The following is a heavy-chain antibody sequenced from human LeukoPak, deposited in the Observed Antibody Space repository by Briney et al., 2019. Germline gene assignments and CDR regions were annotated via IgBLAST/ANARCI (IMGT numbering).Heavy chain of an antibody. CDR1: GFTFSSYA. CDR3: AKHRNFGELSPFDS. J-gene: IGHJ4*02. V-gene: IGHV3-23*01. Sequence: PGGSLRLSCAASGFTFSSYAMSWVRQAPGKGLEWVSTISGSGGHTYYADSVKGRFTVSRDNSKNTLYLQMNSLRTEDTAIYYCAKHRNFGELSPFDSWGQGTLVTVSS. D-gene: IGHD3-10*01. CDR2: ISGSGGHT.